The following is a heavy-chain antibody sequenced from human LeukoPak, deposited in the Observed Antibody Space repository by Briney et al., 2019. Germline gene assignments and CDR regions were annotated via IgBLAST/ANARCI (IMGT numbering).Heavy chain of an antibody. CDR3: AREDTAMANGDYAPSFDY. Sequence: ASVKVSCKASGYTFTSYYMHWVRQAPGQGLEWMGIINPSGGSTSYAQKFQGRVTMTRDTSTSTVYMELSSLRSEDTGVYYCAREDTAMANGDYAPSFDYWGQGTLVTVSS. V-gene: IGHV1-46*01. CDR2: INPSGGST. D-gene: IGHD5-18*01. CDR1: GYTFTSYY. J-gene: IGHJ4*02.